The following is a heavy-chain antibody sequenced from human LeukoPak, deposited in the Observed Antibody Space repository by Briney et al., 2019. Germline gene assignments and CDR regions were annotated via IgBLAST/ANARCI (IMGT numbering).Heavy chain of an antibody. CDR1: GDSINSDYY. CDR2: IYYSGNT. D-gene: IGHD2-8*02. CDR3: ARDCTGRFSRDYYDP. J-gene: IGHJ5*02. V-gene: IGHV4-38-2*02. Sequence: SETLSLTCTVSGDSINSDYYWDWIRQPPGKGLEWIGSIYYSGNTYYNPSLKSRVTISVDTSKNQVSLKMSSVTAADTALYFCARDCTGRFSRDYYDPWGQGTLVTVS.